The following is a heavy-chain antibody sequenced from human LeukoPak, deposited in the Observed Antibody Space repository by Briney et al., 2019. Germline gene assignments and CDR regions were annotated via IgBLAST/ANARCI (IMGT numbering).Heavy chain of an antibody. CDR2: IYYSGST. J-gene: IGHJ6*02. CDR3: ARGSEGQLWSYYYYGMDV. Sequence: PSETLSLTCTVSGGSISSYYWSWIRQPPGKGLEWIGYIYYSGSTNYNPSLKSRVTISVDTSKNQSSLKLSSVTAADTAVYYCARGSEGQLWSYYYYGMDVWGQGTTVTVSS. V-gene: IGHV4-59*08. D-gene: IGHD5-18*01. CDR1: GGSISSYY.